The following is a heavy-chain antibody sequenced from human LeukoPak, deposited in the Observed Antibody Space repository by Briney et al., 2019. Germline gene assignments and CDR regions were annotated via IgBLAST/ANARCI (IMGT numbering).Heavy chain of an antibody. CDR3: VREVSGDPWHNWFDP. CDR1: GFTFSSYW. V-gene: IGHV3-74*03. Sequence: GGSLRLSCAASGFTFSSYWMHWVRQAPGKGLVWVSRVDHGGSGTVYADSVKGRFTISRNNDKNTLYLQMNSLRAEDTAVYYCVREVSGDPWHNWFDPWGQGTLVTVSS. CDR2: VDHGGSGT. J-gene: IGHJ5*02. D-gene: IGHD4-17*01.